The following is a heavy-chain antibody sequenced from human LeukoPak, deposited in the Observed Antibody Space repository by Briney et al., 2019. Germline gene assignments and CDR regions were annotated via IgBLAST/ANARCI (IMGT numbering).Heavy chain of an antibody. Sequence: GGSLRLSCAASGFTFSSYSMNWVRQAPGKGLEWVSYISSSSSTIYYADSVKGRFTISRDNAKNSLYLQMNSLRAEDTAVYYCARVPTTNYPYFDYWGQGTLVTVSS. CDR1: GFTFSSYS. D-gene: IGHD1-7*01. CDR2: ISSSSSTI. CDR3: ARVPTTNYPYFDY. J-gene: IGHJ4*02. V-gene: IGHV3-48*01.